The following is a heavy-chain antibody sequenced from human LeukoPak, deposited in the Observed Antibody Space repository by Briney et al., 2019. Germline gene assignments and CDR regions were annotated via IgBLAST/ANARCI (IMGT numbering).Heavy chain of an antibody. D-gene: IGHD5-24*01. Sequence: ASVKVSCKASGYTFTSYGISWVRQAPGQGLEWMGWISAYNDKTNYAQKLQGRVSMTTDTSTSTAYMELRSLRSDDTAVYYCARVRETDNIDYWGQGTLVTVYS. CDR2: ISAYNDKT. CDR3: ARVRETDNIDY. J-gene: IGHJ4*02. V-gene: IGHV1-18*01. CDR1: GYTFTSYG.